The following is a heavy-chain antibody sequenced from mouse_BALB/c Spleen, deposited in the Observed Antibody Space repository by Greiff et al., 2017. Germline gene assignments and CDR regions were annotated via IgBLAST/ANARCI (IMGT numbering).Heavy chain of an antibody. D-gene: IGHD3-1*01. J-gene: IGHJ3*01. CDR3: ARSGGRREFAY. CDR2: ISSGSSTI. CDR1: GFTFRSFG. Sequence: EVHLVESGGGLVQPGGSRKLSCAASGFTFRSFGMHWVRQAPEKGLEWVAYISSGSSTIYYADTVKGRFTISRDNPKNTLFLQMTRLRSEDTAMYYCARSGGRREFAYWGQGTLVTVSA. V-gene: IGHV5-17*02.